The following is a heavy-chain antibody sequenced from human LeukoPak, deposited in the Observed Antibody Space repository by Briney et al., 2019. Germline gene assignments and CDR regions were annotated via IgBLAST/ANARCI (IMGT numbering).Heavy chain of an antibody. CDR3: AREGMDSSGYYQYYFDY. CDR1: GFTFSSYG. CDR2: ISYDGSNK. V-gene: IGHV3-30*03. Sequence: GGSLRLSCAASGFTFSSYGMHWVRQAPGKGLEWVAVISYDGSNKYYADSVKGRFTISRDNSKNTLYLLMNSLRAEDTAVYYCAREGMDSSGYYQYYFDYWGQGTLVTVSS. J-gene: IGHJ4*02. D-gene: IGHD3-22*01.